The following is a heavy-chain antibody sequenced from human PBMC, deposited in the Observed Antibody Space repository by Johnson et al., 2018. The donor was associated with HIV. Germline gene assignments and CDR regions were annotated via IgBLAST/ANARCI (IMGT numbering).Heavy chain of an antibody. Sequence: VQLVESGGGLVKPGGSLRLSCAASGFTFSNAWMSWVRQAPGKGLEWVGSIKRKTDGGTTEYAAPVKGRFTISRDDYKNTLYLQMNRLKTEDTAVYYCTTVLRPRPLDALAIWGQGTIVTVSS. CDR2: IKRKTDGGTT. J-gene: IGHJ3*02. CDR3: TTVLRPRPLDALAI. V-gene: IGHV3-15*01. CDR1: GFTFSNAW.